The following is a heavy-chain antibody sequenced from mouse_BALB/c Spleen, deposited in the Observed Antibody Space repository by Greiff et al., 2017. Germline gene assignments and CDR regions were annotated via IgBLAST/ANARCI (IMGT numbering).Heavy chain of an antibody. CDR2: INPSTGYT. CDR1: GYTFTSYW. CDR3: ARNDYDAMDD. V-gene: IGHV1-7*01. Sequence: QVQLKQSGAELAKPGASVKMSCKASGYTFTSYWMHWVKQRPGQGLEWIGYINPSTGYTEYNQKFKDKATLTADKSSSTAYMQLSSLTSEDSAVYYGARNDYDAMDDWGQGTSVTVSS. J-gene: IGHJ4*01.